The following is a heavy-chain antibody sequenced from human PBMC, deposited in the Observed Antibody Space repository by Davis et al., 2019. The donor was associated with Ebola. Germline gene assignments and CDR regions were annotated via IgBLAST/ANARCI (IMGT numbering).Heavy chain of an antibody. Sequence: GESLKISCAASGFSITSHWMSWVRQAPGKGLELVANIKEDGSEERYVDSVKGRLTISRDNAKNSLYLQMNRLRVEDTAVYYCARGSATVKAGHGQVAYDIWGQGTMVTVSS. V-gene: IGHV3-7*01. CDR1: GFSITSHW. D-gene: IGHD4-11*01. CDR3: ARGSATVKAGHGQVAYDI. J-gene: IGHJ3*02. CDR2: IKEDGSEE.